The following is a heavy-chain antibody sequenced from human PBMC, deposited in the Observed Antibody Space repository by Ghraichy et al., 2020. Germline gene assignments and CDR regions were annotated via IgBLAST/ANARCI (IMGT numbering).Heavy chain of an antibody. J-gene: IGHJ3*02. Sequence: GSLRLSCTVSGGSMNSYYWSWVRQTPGKGLEWIGYGSTSGSTTYNPSFKSRVTIAVDTSKSQFSLRLTSIPAADTAVYYCATDHLSSTSEDAFDIWGQGTMVTGSS. D-gene: IGHD2-2*01. CDR1: GGSMNSYY. CDR2: GSTSGST. V-gene: IGHV4-59*01. CDR3: ATDHLSSTSEDAFDI.